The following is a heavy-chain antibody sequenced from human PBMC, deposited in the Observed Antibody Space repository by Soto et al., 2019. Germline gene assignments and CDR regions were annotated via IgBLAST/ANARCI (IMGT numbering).Heavy chain of an antibody. CDR1: GFTFSSYA. J-gene: IGHJ6*03. CDR3: ARDFTLWLPYYYYYYMDV. D-gene: IGHD5-18*01. CDR2: ISYDGSNK. V-gene: IGHV3-30-3*01. Sequence: GGSLRLSCAASGFTFSSYAMHWVRQAPGKGLEWVAVISYDGSNKYYADSVKGRFTISRDNSKNTLYLQMNSLRAEDTAVYYCARDFTLWLPYYYYYYMDVWGKGTTVTVSS.